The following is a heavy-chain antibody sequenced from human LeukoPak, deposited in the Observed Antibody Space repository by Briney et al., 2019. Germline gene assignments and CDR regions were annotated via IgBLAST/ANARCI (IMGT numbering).Heavy chain of an antibody. V-gene: IGHV3-64*01. Sequence: GGSLRLSCAASGFTFSSYAMHWVRQAPGKGLEYVSAISSTGVSTYYTNSVKGRFTISRDNSKNTLYLQMDSLRVEDMAVYYCARRLTGYNSGYDYWGQGTLVTVSS. J-gene: IGHJ4*02. D-gene: IGHD6-19*01. CDR2: ISSTGVST. CDR3: ARRLTGYNSGYDY. CDR1: GFTFSSYA.